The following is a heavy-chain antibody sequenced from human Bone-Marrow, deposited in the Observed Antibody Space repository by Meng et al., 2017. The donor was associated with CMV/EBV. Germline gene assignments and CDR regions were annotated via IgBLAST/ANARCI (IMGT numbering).Heavy chain of an antibody. CDR2: ISAYNGNT. Sequence: ASVKVSCKASGYTFTSYAISWVRQAPGQGLEWMGWISAYNGNTNYAQKLQGRVTMTTDTSTSTAYMELRSLRSDDTAVYYCARGPAGIWSADYYYYYGMYVWGQGTTVTVSS. V-gene: IGHV1-18*01. J-gene: IGHJ6*01. D-gene: IGHD3-10*01. CDR1: GYTFTSYA. CDR3: ARGPAGIWSADYYYYYGMYV.